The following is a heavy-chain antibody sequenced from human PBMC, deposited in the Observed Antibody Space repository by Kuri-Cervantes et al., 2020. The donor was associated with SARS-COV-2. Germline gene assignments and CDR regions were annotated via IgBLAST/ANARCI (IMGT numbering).Heavy chain of an antibody. V-gene: IGHV4-59*08. CDR3: AGRNYYYYYYGMDV. CDR2: IYYSGTT. Sequence: SETLSLTCTVSGGSLTNYYWTWIRQTPGKGLEWIGYIYYSGTTESNPSLKSRVTMSVDASKNQFSLKLNSVTAADTAVYYCAGRNYYYYYYGMDVWGQGTTVTVFS. J-gene: IGHJ6*02. CDR1: GGSLTNYY. D-gene: IGHD5-24*01.